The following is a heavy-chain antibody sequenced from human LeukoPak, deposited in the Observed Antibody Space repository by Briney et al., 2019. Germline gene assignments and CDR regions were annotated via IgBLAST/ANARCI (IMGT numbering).Heavy chain of an antibody. CDR3: ANVGSGFFYYYFDY. CDR1: GFTFSSYA. J-gene: IGHJ4*02. V-gene: IGHV3-23*01. D-gene: IGHD6-19*01. Sequence: GGSLRFSCAASGFTFSSYAMSWVRQAPGKGLEWVSAISGSGGSTYYADSVKGRFTISRDNSKNTLYLQMNSLRAEDTAVYYCANVGSGFFYYYFDYWGQGTLVTVSS. CDR2: ISGSGGST.